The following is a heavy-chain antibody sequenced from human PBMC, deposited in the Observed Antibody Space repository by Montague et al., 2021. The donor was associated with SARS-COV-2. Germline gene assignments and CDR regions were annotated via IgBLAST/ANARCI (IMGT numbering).Heavy chain of an antibody. CDR3: ARDRGRYFDSGSYNWLDS. CDR1: GGSISPYY. Sequence: SETLSLTCTVSGGSISPYYWTWIRQPPGKGLEWIGYIYYTGNTKYKPSLKSRVTISVDTSKNQFSLNLKSVTAADTAVYYCARDRGRYFDSGSYNWLDSWARERWSPSPQ. CDR2: IYYTGNT. D-gene: IGHD3-10*01. J-gene: IGHJ5*01. V-gene: IGHV4-59*01.